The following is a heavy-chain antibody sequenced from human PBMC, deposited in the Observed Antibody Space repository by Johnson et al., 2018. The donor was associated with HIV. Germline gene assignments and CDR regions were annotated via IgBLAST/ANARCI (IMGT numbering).Heavy chain of an antibody. J-gene: IGHJ3*02. CDR3: AKVYGNFNFWSGDPSFFDI. CDR2: ISWNSGSI. V-gene: IGHV3-9*01. CDR1: GFTFSNAW. Sequence: EVQLVESGGGLVQPGGSLRLSCAASGFTFSNAWMSWVRQAPGKGLEWVSGISWNSGSIGYADSVKGRFTISRDNAKNSLYLQMNSLRAEDTALYYCAKVYGNFNFWSGDPSFFDIWGQGTMVTVSS. D-gene: IGHD3-3*01.